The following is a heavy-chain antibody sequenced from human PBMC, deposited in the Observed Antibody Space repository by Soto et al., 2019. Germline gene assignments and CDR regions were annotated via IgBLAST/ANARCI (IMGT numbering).Heavy chain of an antibody. Sequence: EVQLVESGGGLVQPGGSLRLSCAASGFTFSRYWMHWVRQAPGKGLVWVSRIDSYGIATSQVDSVEGRFPISRANATNTLYLQINSLRAEDTAVYYCARGWVEGLSRQPPTDYWAQGTLVTVSS. CDR1: GFTFSRYW. CDR3: ARGWVEGLSRQPPTDY. V-gene: IGHV3-74*01. D-gene: IGHD3-3*01. CDR2: IDSYGIAT. J-gene: IGHJ4*02.